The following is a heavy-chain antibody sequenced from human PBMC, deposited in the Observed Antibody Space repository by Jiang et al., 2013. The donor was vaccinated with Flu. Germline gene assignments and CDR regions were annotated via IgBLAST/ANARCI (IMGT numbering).Heavy chain of an antibody. CDR1: GYTFTGYY. CDR2: INPNSGGT. D-gene: IGHD4-17*01. CDR3: ARDDNIVSGDYWLDY. J-gene: IGHJ4*02. V-gene: IGHV1-2*02. Sequence: VESGAEVKKPGASVKVSCKASGYTFTGYYMHWVRQAPGQGLEWMGWINPNSGGTNYAQKFQGRVTMTRDTSISTAYMELSRLRSDDTAVYYCARDDNIVSGDYWLDYWGQGTLVTVSS.